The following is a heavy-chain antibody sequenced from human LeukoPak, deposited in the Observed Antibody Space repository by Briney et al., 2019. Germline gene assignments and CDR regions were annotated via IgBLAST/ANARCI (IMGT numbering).Heavy chain of an antibody. J-gene: IGHJ4*02. CDR2: ISAYNGNT. D-gene: IGHD6-19*01. V-gene: IGHV1-18*01. Sequence: GASVKVSCKASGGTFSSYAISWVRQAPGQGLEWMGWISAYNGNTNYAQKLQGRVTMTTDTSTSTAYMELRSLRSDDTAVYYCARLIFIAVAGSFDYWGQGTLVTVSS. CDR1: GGTFSSYA. CDR3: ARLIFIAVAGSFDY.